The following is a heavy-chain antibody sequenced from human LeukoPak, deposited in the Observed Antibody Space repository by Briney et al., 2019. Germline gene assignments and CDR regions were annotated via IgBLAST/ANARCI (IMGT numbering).Heavy chain of an antibody. CDR3: AREGYCSGGSCYSGGHYYGMDV. CDR1: GFTFSSYA. V-gene: IGHV3-21*01. CDR2: ISSSSSYI. J-gene: IGHJ6*02. D-gene: IGHD2-15*01. Sequence: GRSLRLSCAASGFTFSSYAMNWVRQAPGKGLEWVSSISSSSSYIYYADSVKGRFTISRDNAKNSLYLQMNSLRAEDTAVYYCAREGYCSGGSCYSGGHYYGMDVWGQGTTVTVSS.